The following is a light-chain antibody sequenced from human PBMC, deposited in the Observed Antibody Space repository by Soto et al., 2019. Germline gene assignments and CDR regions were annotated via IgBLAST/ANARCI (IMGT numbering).Light chain of an antibody. CDR1: QSISNSK. J-gene: IGKJ1*01. Sequence: EIVLTQSPGTLSLSPGERATLSYRASQSISNSKLAWYQHKAGQAPRLVIYGASGRATGIPNRFSGSGSGTDFTFTITRLEPEDFAVYYCQVFDGSIWTFGQGTKLDIK. CDR3: QVFDGSIWT. CDR2: GAS. V-gene: IGKV3-20*01.